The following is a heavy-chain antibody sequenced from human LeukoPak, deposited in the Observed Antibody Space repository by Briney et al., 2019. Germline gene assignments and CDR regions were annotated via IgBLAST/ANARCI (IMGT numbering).Heavy chain of an antibody. D-gene: IGHD4-17*01. CDR2: ISAYNGNT. J-gene: IGHJ6*03. CDR3: ARDYDYGDYVDYYYMDV. Sequence: ASVKVSCKASGYTFTSYGISWVRQAPGQGLEWMGWISAYNGNTNYAQKLQGRVTMTTDTSTSTAYMELRSLRSDDTAVYYCARDYDYGDYVDYYYMDVWGKGTTVTVSS. V-gene: IGHV1-18*01. CDR1: GYTFTSYG.